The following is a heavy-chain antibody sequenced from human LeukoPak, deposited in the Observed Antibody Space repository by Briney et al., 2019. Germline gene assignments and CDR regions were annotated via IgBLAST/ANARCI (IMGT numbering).Heavy chain of an antibody. CDR3: ARRHHRRVYYYYYYMDV. CDR1: GGSISSYY. Sequence: SETLSLTCTVSGGSISSYYWSWIRQPPGKGLEWIGYIYYSGSTNYNPSLKSRVTISVDTSKNQISLKLRSVTAADTAVYYCARRHHRRVYYYYYYMDVWGKGTTVTISS. CDR2: IYYSGST. J-gene: IGHJ6*03. V-gene: IGHV4-59*12.